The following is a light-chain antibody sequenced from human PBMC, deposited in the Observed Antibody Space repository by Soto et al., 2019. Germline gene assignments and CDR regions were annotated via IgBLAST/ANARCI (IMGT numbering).Light chain of an antibody. CDR2: GSS. V-gene: IGKV3-20*01. CDR1: QSFRGL. Sequence: VLTESHVITFSSPGERATISCRTSQSFRGLLSWYQQKPGQAPRLLIYGSSNRATGIPDRFSGSGSGTYFTLTISRLEPEDFALYYCQQYGSSGTFGQGTKVDIK. CDR3: QQYGSSGT. J-gene: IGKJ1*01.